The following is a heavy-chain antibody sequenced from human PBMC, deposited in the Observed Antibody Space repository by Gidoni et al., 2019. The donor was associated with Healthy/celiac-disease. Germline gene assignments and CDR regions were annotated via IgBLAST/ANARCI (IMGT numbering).Heavy chain of an antibody. V-gene: IGHV4-34*01. CDR3: AREAADCSSTSCYKGWFDP. J-gene: IGHJ5*02. Sequence: QVQLQQWGAGLLKPSETLSLTCAVYGGSFSGYYWSWIRQPPGKGLEWVGEINHSGSTNYNPSLKSRVTISVDTSKNQFSLKLSSVTAADTAVYYCAREAADCSSTSCYKGWFDPWGQGTLVTVSS. CDR2: INHSGST. D-gene: IGHD2-2*01. CDR1: GGSFSGYY.